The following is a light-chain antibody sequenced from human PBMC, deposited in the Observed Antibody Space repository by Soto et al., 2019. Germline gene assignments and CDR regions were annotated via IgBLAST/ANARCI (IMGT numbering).Light chain of an antibody. Sequence: QSALTQPASVSGSPGQSITISCTGTDSDVGSYNYVSWYQHHPGKAPKLMIYEVSNRPSGVSNRFSGSKSGNTASLTISGRQAEDEADYYCNSYTSTSTWVFGGGTKLTVL. CDR1: DSDVGSYNY. J-gene: IGLJ3*02. CDR2: EVS. CDR3: NSYTSTSTWV. V-gene: IGLV2-14*01.